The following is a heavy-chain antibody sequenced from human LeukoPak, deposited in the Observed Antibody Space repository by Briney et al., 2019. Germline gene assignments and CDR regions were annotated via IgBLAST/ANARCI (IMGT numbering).Heavy chain of an antibody. CDR1: GDSISSGSYY. CDR3: TRAKKVPASDYV. J-gene: IGHJ4*02. CDR2: IYASGGT. V-gene: IGHV4-61*02. D-gene: IGHD2-21*02. Sequence: PSETLSLTCTVSGDSISSGSYYWNCIRQPAGKGLEWIGRIYASGGTFHNPSLGSRVAISVDTSNNQFYLRLTSVTAADTAVYYCTRAKKVPASDYVWGQGILVTVSS.